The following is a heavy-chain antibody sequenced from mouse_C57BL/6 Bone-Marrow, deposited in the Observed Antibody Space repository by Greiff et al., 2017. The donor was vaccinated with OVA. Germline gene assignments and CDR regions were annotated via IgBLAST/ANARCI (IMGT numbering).Heavy chain of an antibody. CDR3: ARRDYYGSSGYFDY. V-gene: IGHV8-12*01. Sequence: VKLMESGPGILQSSQTLSLTCSFSGFSLSTSGMGVSWIRQPSGKGLEWLAHIYWDDDKRYNPSLKSRLTISKDTSRNQVFLKITSVDTADTATYYCARRDYYGSSGYFDYWGQGTTLTVSS. D-gene: IGHD1-1*01. CDR2: IYWDDDK. CDR1: GFSLSTSGMG. J-gene: IGHJ2*01.